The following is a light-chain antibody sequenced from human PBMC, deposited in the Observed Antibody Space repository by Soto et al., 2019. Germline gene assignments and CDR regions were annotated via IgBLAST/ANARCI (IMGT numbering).Light chain of an antibody. V-gene: IGLV2-23*02. CDR2: EVT. Sequence: QSALTQPASVSGSPGQSVTISCTGTSSDVGSHNLVSWYQQHPGQAPKLMIYEVTKRPLGVSTRFSASKSGNTASLTISGLQADDEDDYYCCSYGGSRAVFGGGTQLTVL. J-gene: IGLJ7*01. CDR1: SSDVGSHNL. CDR3: CSYGGSRAV.